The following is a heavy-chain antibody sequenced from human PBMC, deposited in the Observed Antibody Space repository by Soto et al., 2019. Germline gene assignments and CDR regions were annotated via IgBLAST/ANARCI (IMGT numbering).Heavy chain of an antibody. CDR2: ISYDGSNK. CDR3: AKTTVTQLYWFDP. CDR1: GFTFSSYG. Sequence: QVQLVESGGGVVQPGRSLRLSCAASGFTFSSYGMHWVRQAPGKGLEWVAVISYDGSNKYYADSVKGRFTISRDNSKNPLYLQMNSLRAEDTAVYYCAKTTVTQLYWFDPWGQGTLVTVSS. D-gene: IGHD4-17*01. V-gene: IGHV3-30*18. J-gene: IGHJ5*02.